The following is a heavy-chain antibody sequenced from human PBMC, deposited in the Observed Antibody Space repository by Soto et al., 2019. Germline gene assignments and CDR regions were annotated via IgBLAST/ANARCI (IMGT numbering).Heavy chain of an antibody. CDR3: ARGEVTTRSFDY. CDR1: GFTFSSYA. CDR2: ISYDGSNK. Sequence: ESGGGVVQPGRSLRLSCAASGFTFSSYAMHWVRQAPGKGLEWVAVISYDGSNKYYADSVKGRFTISRDNSKNTLYLQMNSLRAEDTAVYYCARGEVTTRSFDYWGQGTLVTVSS. J-gene: IGHJ4*02. D-gene: IGHD2-21*02. V-gene: IGHV3-30-3*01.